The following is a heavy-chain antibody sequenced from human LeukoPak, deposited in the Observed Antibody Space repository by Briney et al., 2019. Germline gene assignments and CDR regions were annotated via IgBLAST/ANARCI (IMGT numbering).Heavy chain of an antibody. V-gene: IGHV1-8*02. J-gene: IGHJ6*03. CDR1: GYTFTGYY. D-gene: IGHD2-15*01. CDR2: MNPNSGNT. CDR3: ARGVVVVAAHYYYYYYMDV. Sequence: GASVKVSCKASGYTFTGYYMHWVRQAPGQGLEWMGWMNPNSGNTGYAQKFQGRVTMTRNTSISTAYMELSSLRSEDTAVYYCARGVVVVAAHYYYYYYMDVWGKGTTVTISS.